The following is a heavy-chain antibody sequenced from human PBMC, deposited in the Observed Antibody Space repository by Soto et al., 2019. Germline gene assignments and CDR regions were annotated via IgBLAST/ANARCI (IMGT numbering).Heavy chain of an antibody. D-gene: IGHD2-15*01. J-gene: IGHJ4*02. CDR3: DRDHGGATLALLH. CDR2: ISVYHGHT. CDR1: GYNFLNYG. V-gene: IGHV1-18*04. Sequence: ASVKVSCKTSGYNFLNYGMSWVRQAPGQGPEWMGWISVYHGHTIYAQKFQGRVTMTADTSTTTGYMELRGLTSDDTAVYYCDRDHGGATLALLHWGQGTLVTVS.